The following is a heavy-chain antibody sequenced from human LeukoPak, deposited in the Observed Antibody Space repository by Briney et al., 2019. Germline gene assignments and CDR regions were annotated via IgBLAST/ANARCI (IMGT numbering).Heavy chain of an antibody. J-gene: IGHJ3*02. CDR1: GGSISSYY. D-gene: IGHD5-12*01. V-gene: IGHV4-59*01. CDR3: ASSQRGWLRLNAFDI. CDR2: IYYSGST. Sequence: SETLSLTCTVSGGSISSYYWSWIRQPPGKGLEWIGYIYYSGSTNYNPSLKSRVTISVDTSKNQFSLKLSSVTAADTAVYYCASSQRGWLRLNAFDIWGQGTMVTVSS.